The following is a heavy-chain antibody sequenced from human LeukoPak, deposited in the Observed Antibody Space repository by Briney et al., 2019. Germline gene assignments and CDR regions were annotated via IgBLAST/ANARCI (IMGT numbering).Heavy chain of an antibody. CDR2: MNPNSGNT. D-gene: IGHD1-26*01. V-gene: IGHV1-8*03. Sequence: ASVKVSCKASGYTFTSYDINWVRQATGQGLEWMGWMNPNSGNTGYAQKFQGRVTITRNTSISTAYMELSSLRSEDTAGYYCAGGALDRWGYLIDYWGQGTLVTVSS. CDR1: GYTFTSYD. J-gene: IGHJ4*02. CDR3: AGGALDRWGYLIDY.